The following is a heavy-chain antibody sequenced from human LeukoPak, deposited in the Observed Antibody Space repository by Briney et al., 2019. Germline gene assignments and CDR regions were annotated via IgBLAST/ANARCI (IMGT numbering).Heavy chain of an antibody. V-gene: IGHV3-33*01. CDR2: IWYDGTSK. J-gene: IGHJ4*02. CDR3: ARDPGGDDYYFDY. CDR1: GFSLSAYG. Sequence: GGSLRLSCAASGFSLSAYGVHWVRQAPGKGLEWVAVIWYDGTSKDYADSVKGRFTISRDNSKNTLYLQMNSLRAEDTAVYYCARDPGGDDYYFDYGGQGTLVTVSS. D-gene: IGHD2-21*02.